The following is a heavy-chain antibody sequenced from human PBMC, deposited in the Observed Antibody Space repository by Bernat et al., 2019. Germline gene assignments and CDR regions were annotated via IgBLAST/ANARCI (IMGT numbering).Heavy chain of an antibody. CDR3: AKPPLVATLDGLDY. D-gene: IGHD5-12*01. J-gene: IGHJ4*02. V-gene: IGHV3-43*02. Sequence: EVQLVESGGGVVQPGGSLRLSCAASGFTFDDYAMHWVRQAPGKGLEWVSLISGDGGSTYYADSVKGRFTISRDNAKNSLYLQMNSLRAEDTAVYYCAKPPLVATLDGLDYWGQGTLVTVSS. CDR2: ISGDGGST. CDR1: GFTFDDYA.